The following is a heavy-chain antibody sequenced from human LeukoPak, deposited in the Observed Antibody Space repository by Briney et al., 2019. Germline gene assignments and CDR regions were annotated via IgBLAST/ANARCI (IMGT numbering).Heavy chain of an antibody. CDR1: GGSISSYY. J-gene: IGHJ5*02. V-gene: IGHV4-59*08. CDR3: ARFIQLRWFDP. Sequence: SETLSLTCTVSGGSISSYYWSWIRQPPGKGLEWIGYIYYSGSTNYNPSLKSRVTISVDTSKNQFSLKLSSVTAADTAVYYCARFIQLRWFDPWGQGTLVTVSS. D-gene: IGHD5-18*01. CDR2: IYYSGST.